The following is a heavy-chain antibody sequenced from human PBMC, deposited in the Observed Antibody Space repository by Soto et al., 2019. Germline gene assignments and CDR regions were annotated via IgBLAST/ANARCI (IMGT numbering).Heavy chain of an antibody. CDR3: AKEGIYKGSVVGHSRPLDY. J-gene: IGHJ4*02. CDR1: GFTFSSYA. V-gene: IGHV3-23*01. D-gene: IGHD6-13*01. CDR2: ISGSGGST. Sequence: PGGSLRLSCAASGFTFSSYAMSWVRQAPGKGLEWVSAISGSGGSTYYADSVKGRFTISRDNSKNTLYLQMNSLRAEDTAVYYCAKEGIYKGSVVGHSRPLDYWGQGTLVTVSS.